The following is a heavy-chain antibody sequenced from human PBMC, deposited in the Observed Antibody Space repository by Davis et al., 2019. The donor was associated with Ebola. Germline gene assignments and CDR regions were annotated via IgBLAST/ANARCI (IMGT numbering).Heavy chain of an antibody. CDR2: IRRDGSNK. CDR3: ARSYHDILTGYYY. J-gene: IGHJ4*02. D-gene: IGHD3-9*01. CDR1: GFTFSFYG. V-gene: IGHV3-30*02. Sequence: PGGSLRLSCAASGFTFSFYGMHWVRQAPGKGLEWVAFIRRDGSNKYYADSVKGRFTISRDNSKNTLYLQMNSLRAEDTAVYYCARSYHDILTGYYYWGQGTLVTVSS.